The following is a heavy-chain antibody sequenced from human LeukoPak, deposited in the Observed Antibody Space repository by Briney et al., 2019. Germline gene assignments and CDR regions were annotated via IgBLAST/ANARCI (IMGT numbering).Heavy chain of an antibody. CDR3: AKDLEYGGNSGSNY. D-gene: IGHD4-23*01. V-gene: IGHV3-23*01. CDR1: GFTFSSYV. J-gene: IGHJ4*02. CDR2: ISGTGAST. Sequence: PGGSLRLSCAASGFTFSSYVMSWVRQAPGKGLEWVSTISGTGASTYYTNSVKGRFTVSRDSSKNTLYLQMNSLRAEDTAIYYCAKDLEYGGNSGSNYWGQGTLVTVSS.